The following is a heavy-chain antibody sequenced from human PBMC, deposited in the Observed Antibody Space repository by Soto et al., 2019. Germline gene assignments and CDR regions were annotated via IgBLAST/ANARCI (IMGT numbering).Heavy chain of an antibody. Sequence: QVTLRESGPVLVNPTETLTLTCTVSGLSLRNARVGVSWFRQPPGKALEWLAHIFSKDEKSYNTSLRSRLSIWKDISQSQVVLRMTNMDPVDTATYFCARITAAFDPWGPGTLVTVSS. CDR2: IFSKDEK. V-gene: IGHV2-26*01. CDR1: GLSLRNARVG. CDR3: ARITAAFDP. J-gene: IGHJ5*02. D-gene: IGHD6-25*01.